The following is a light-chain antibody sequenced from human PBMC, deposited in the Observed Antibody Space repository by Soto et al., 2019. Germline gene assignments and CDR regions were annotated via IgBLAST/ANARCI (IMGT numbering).Light chain of an antibody. CDR3: QSYDNSLSVYV. CDR2: GNN. Sequence: SVLTQPPSASGTPRQRVTISCSGSNSNVGSNTVHWYQHLPGTAPKLLIYGNNQRPSGVPDRFSGSKSGTSASLAITGLQAEDEADYYCQSYDNSLSVYVFGTGNKVTVL. CDR1: NSNVGSNT. J-gene: IGLJ1*01. V-gene: IGLV1-44*01.